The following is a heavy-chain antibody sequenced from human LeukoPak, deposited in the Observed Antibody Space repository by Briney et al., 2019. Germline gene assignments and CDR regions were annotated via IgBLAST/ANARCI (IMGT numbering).Heavy chain of an antibody. Sequence: ASVKVSCKASGYTFTSYDINWVRQATGQGLEWMGWMNPNSGNTGYAQKFQGRVTMTRNTSISTAYMELSSLRSEDTAVYYCARDDIQTPFNWFDPWGQGTLVTVSS. CDR1: GYTFTSYD. D-gene: IGHD5-18*01. J-gene: IGHJ5*02. CDR3: ARDDIQTPFNWFDP. V-gene: IGHV1-8*01. CDR2: MNPNSGNT.